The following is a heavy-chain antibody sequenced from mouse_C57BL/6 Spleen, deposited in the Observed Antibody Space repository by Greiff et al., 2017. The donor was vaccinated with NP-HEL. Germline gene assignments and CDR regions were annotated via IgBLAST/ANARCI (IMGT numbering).Heavy chain of an antibody. CDR2: IYPGDGDT. J-gene: IGHJ4*01. CDR1: GYAFSSSW. Sequence: VQLQQSGPELVKPGASVKISCKASGYAFSSSWMNWVKQRPGKGLEWIGRIYPGDGDTNYNGKFKGKATLTADKSSSTADMQLSSLTSEDSAVYFCARFLSFYAMDYWGQGTSVTVSS. CDR3: ARFLSFYAMDY. V-gene: IGHV1-82*01.